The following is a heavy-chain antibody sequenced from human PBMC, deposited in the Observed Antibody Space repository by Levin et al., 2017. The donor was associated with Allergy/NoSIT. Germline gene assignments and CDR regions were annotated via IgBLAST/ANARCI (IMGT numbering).Heavy chain of an antibody. Sequence: TGGSLRLSCAASGFTFSSYSMNWVRQAPGKGLEWVSSISSSSSNIYYADSVKGRFTISRDNAKNSLYLQMNSLRAEDTAVYYCARSSHSSSPWGYYYYGMDVWGQGTTVTVSS. J-gene: IGHJ6*02. CDR1: GFTFSSYS. CDR2: ISSSSSNI. V-gene: IGHV3-21*01. D-gene: IGHD6-13*01. CDR3: ARSSHSSSPWGYYYYGMDV.